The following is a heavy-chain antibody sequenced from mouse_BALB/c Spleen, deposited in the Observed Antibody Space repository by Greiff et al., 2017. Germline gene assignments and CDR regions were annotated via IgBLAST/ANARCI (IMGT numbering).Heavy chain of an antibody. CDR3: AREGRVFDY. V-gene: IGHV3-2*02. J-gene: IGHJ2*01. Sequence: DVQLQESGPGLVKPSQSLSLTCTVTGYSITSDYAWNWIRQFPGNKLEWMGYISYSGSTSYNPSLKSRISITRDTSKNQFFLQLNSVTTEDTATYYCAREGRVFDYWGQGTTLTVSS. CDR1: GYSITSDYA. D-gene: IGHD3-3*01. CDR2: ISYSGST.